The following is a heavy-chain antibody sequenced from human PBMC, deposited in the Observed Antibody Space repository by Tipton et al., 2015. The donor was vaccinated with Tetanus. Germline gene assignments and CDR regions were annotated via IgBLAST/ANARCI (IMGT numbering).Heavy chain of an antibody. CDR2: ISWNSGSI. V-gene: IGHV3-9*01. CDR1: GFTFDDYA. D-gene: IGHD1-26*01. Sequence: SLRLSCAASGFTFDDYAMHWVRQAPGKGLEWVSGISWNSGSIGYADSVKGRFTISRDNAKNSLYLQMNSLRAEDTAVYYCARHSGSYPFDYWGQGTLVTVSS. J-gene: IGHJ4*02. CDR3: ARHSGSYPFDY.